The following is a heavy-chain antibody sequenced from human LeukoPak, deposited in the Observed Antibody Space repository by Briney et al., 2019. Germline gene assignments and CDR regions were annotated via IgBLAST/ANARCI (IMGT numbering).Heavy chain of an antibody. CDR1: GYTFSDYY. J-gene: IGHJ4*02. D-gene: IGHD1-26*01. CDR2: INPNSGGT. Sequence: ASVKVSCKASGYTFSDYYIHWVRQAPGQGLEWVGWINPNSGGTDSAQKLQGRVTMTRDTSISATYMELRTLTSDDTAVYYCARGTRGSYSSIHDWAQGTLVTVSS. V-gene: IGHV1-2*02. CDR3: ARGTRGSYSSIHD.